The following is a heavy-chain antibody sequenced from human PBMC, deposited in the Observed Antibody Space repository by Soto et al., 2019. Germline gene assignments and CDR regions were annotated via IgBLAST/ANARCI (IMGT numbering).Heavy chain of an antibody. J-gene: IGHJ6*02. CDR2: INAGNGNT. D-gene: IGHD5-12*01. CDR1: GYTFTYYA. Sequence: ASVKVSCKASGYTFTYYAMHWVRQAPGQRLEWMGWINAGNGNTKYSQKFQGRVTMTTDTSTNTAYMELRSLRSDDTAVYYCARALGYSGYAGMDVWGQGTTVTVSS. CDR3: ARALGYSGYAGMDV. V-gene: IGHV1-3*01.